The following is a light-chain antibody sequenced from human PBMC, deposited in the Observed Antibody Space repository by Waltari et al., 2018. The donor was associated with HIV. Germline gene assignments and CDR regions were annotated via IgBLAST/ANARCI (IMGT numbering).Light chain of an antibody. V-gene: IGKV1-39*01. Sequence: DIQMTQSPSSLSASVGARANITCRASQSVSTYLNWYHQRPGQAPNLLIYTSSTLQSGVPSRFSGSGSGTDFTLTISSLQPEDFGTYYCQQSYSSPRSFGQGTKVEIK. CDR2: TSS. CDR3: QQSYSSPRS. J-gene: IGKJ2*03. CDR1: QSVSTY.